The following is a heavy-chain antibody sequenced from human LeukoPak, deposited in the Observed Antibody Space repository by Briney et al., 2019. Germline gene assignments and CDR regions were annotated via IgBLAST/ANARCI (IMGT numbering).Heavy chain of an antibody. CDR3: VWSSTWDKRFYLDQ. CDR2: IAVTPDGPAT. Sequence: AGGSLRLSCAASGFTFNLAWMSWVRQTPGKGLQWVARIAVTPDGPATDYATPVRGRFTISRDDSRNMVYLQMSSLRTDDTAVYYCVWSSTWDKRFYLDQWGQGTLVTVSS. D-gene: IGHD6-6*01. J-gene: IGHJ4*02. CDR1: GFTFNLAW. V-gene: IGHV3-15*04.